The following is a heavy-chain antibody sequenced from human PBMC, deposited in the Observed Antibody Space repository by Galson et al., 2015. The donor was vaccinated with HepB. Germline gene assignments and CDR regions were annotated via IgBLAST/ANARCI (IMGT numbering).Heavy chain of an antibody. CDR3: ARSLDYHDSRDFYQVDPYYLGVDV. CDR1: GGTFSNHG. D-gene: IGHD3-22*01. CDR2: IIPMFGTA. V-gene: IGHV1-69*13. Sequence: SVKVSCKAKASGGTFSNHGISWVRQAPGQGPERMGGIIPMFGTANYAQKFQGRVIIPADESTSTAYMELGSLRADDTAVYYCARSLDYHDSRDFYQVDPYYLGVDVWGQGTTVTISS. J-gene: IGHJ6*02.